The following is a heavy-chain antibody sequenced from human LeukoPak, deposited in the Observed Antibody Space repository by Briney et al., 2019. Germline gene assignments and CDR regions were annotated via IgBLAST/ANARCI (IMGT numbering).Heavy chain of an antibody. CDR1: GFTFSSYS. CDR2: ISSSSSYI. V-gene: IGHV3-21*01. J-gene: IGHJ3*02. CDR3: ARVRYDILTGYYKAFDI. D-gene: IGHD3-9*01. Sequence: GGSLRLSCAASGFTFSSYSMNWVRQAPGKGLEWVSSISSSSSYIYYADSVKGRFTISRDNAKNSLYLQMNSLRAEDTAVYYCARVRYDILTGYYKAFDIWGQGTMVTVSS.